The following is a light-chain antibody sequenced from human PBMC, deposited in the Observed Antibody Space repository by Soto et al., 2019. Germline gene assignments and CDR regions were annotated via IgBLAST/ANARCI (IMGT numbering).Light chain of an antibody. Sequence: EIVMTQSPATLSVSPGERATLSCRASQSVSSNLAWYQQKPGQAPRLLIYGASTRATGIPARFSGSGSGTEFTLNISRLQSEDFAVYYCQQYNNWPWTFGRGTKVEIK. CDR1: QSVSSN. V-gene: IGKV3-15*01. J-gene: IGKJ1*01. CDR3: QQYNNWPWT. CDR2: GAS.